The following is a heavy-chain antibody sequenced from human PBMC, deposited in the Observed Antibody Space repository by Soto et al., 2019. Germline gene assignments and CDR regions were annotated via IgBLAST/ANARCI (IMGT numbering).Heavy chain of an antibody. CDR2: IYYSGTT. J-gene: IGHJ6*02. V-gene: IGHV4-39*01. D-gene: IGHD2-21*01. CDR3: ARHLRRGPIVKGMDV. CDR1: GGSISSGDYY. Sequence: PSETLSLTCTVSGGSISSGDYYWNWIRQPPGKGLEWIGNIYYSGTTYYDPSLKSRVTMSVDTSKNQFSLKLSSMTAADTAVYYCARHLRRGPIVKGMDVWGQGTTVTVSS.